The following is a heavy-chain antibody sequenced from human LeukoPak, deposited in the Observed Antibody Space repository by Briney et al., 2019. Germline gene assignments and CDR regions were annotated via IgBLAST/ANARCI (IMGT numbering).Heavy chain of an antibody. D-gene: IGHD6-13*01. CDR3: AKEFVSRSSLSLDD. V-gene: IGHV3-23*01. CDR1: GFTFSSYA. Sequence: GGSLRLSCAASGFTFSSYAMSWVRQAPGQGLDWVSAMSGSGVSTYYADSVKGRFTISRDNSKNTLYLQMNSLRVEDTAVYYCAKEFVSRSSLSLDDWGQGTLATVSS. J-gene: IGHJ4*02. CDR2: MSGSGVST.